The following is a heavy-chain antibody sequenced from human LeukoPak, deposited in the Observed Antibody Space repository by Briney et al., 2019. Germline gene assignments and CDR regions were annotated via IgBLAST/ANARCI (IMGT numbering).Heavy chain of an antibody. D-gene: IGHD3-10*01. CDR2: INGATGNT. CDR1: GYTFTSHA. CDR3: ARGPSRGWFDP. Sequence: GASVKVSCKASGYTFTSHALHWVRQAPGESLEWMAWINGATGNTEYSQKFQARVTITRDTSASIAYMELSSLRSEDTAVYYCARGPSRGWFDPWGQGTLVTVSS. J-gene: IGHJ5*02. V-gene: IGHV1-3*01.